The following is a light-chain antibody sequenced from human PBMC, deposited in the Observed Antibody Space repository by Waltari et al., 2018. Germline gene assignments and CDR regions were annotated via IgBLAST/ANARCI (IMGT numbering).Light chain of an antibody. Sequence: QSALTQPPSASGSPGQSVTISCTGTSSDVGGYNYFSWYQQHPGKAPKLLIYDVTKRPSGVPDRFSASKSGDTASLTVSGLQAEDEADYYCSSFTPRTNVLFGGGTKLTVL. CDR3: SSFTPRTNVL. CDR1: SSDVGGYNY. CDR2: DVT. V-gene: IGLV2-8*01. J-gene: IGLJ2*01.